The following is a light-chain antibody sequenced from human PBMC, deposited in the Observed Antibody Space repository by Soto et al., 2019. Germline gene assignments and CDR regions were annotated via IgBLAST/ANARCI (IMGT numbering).Light chain of an antibody. Sequence: QSVLTQPPSVSAAPGQKVTISCSGSSSNIGNNFVSWYQQLPGTAPKLLIYDNDKRPSGIPDRFSGSKSGTSATLGITELQTGAEAEYYCETWQKNLNGIAVLFGGGTKLTVL. CDR2: DND. CDR3: ETWQKNLNGIAVL. J-gene: IGLJ2*01. CDR1: SSNIGNNF. V-gene: IGLV1-51*01.